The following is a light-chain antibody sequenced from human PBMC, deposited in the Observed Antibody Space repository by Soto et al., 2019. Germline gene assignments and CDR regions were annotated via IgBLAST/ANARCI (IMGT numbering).Light chain of an antibody. CDR3: PQSYIMPPT. CDR1: QNIANS. V-gene: IGKV1-39*01. J-gene: IGKJ1*01. Sequence: DIQMTQSPSSLSASAGNRVTITCRASQNIANSLNWYQQKPGKAPKPLIYGASSLHSGVPSRFSGSGSGTDISLTISSLQPDDFASYYCPQSYIMPPTVGQGTKVEI. CDR2: GAS.